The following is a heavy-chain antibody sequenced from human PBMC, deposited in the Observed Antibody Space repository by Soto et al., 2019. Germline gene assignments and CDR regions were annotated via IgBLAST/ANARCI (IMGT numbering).Heavy chain of an antibody. CDR3: ASRHISMSLDY. CDR1: GDSVTSGSYY. V-gene: IGHV4-61*01. J-gene: IGHJ4*02. D-gene: IGHD2-21*01. CDR2: IYYSGSSGST. Sequence: PSETLSLTCNVSGDSVTSGSYYWSWIRQPPGKGLEWIGFIYYSGSSGSTNYSPSLQSRVTISVDTSKNQFSLKLGPVTDADTAVYYCASRHISMSLDYWGQGAQVTVSS.